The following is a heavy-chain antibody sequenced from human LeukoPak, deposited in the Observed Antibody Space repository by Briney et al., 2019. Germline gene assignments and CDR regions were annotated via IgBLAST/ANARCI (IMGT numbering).Heavy chain of an antibody. Sequence: SETLSLTCAVYGGSFSGYYWSWIRQPSGKGLEWIGEINHSGSTNYNPSLKSRVTISVDTSKNQFSLKLSSVTAADTAVYYCARQSMAAARPEGFDYWGQGTLVTVSS. D-gene: IGHD6-13*01. V-gene: IGHV4-34*01. CDR2: INHSGST. J-gene: IGHJ4*02. CDR1: GGSFSGYY. CDR3: ARQSMAAARPEGFDY.